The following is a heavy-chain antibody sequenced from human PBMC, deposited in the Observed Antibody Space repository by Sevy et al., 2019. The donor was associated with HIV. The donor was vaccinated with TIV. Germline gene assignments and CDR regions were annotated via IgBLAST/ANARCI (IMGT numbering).Heavy chain of an antibody. J-gene: IGHJ4*01. CDR3: ARDLEFYDHGDYGLAFMPDF. CDR1: GFTFSSFG. Sequence: GGSLRLSCAASGFTFSSFGMHWVRQAPGKGLEWLAVIWFDGSNTYYADSVRGRFTISRDIAKNTLHLQMNSLRAEDTAVYYCARDLEFYDHGDYGLAFMPDFWGHGTLVTVSS. CDR2: IWFDGSNT. D-gene: IGHD4-17*01. V-gene: IGHV3-33*01.